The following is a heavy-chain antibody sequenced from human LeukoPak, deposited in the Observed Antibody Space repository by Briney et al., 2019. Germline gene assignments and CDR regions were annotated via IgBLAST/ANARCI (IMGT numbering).Heavy chain of an antibody. CDR2: IDKSGSVT. D-gene: IGHD1-26*01. V-gene: IGHV3-48*04. CDR1: GFSFSIYG. J-gene: IGHJ3*02. CDR3: VRDHAGDYVYSLEI. Sequence: GGSLRLSCAASGFSFSIYGMSWVRQAPGKGLEWVSHIDKSGSVTDYADSAKGRFTISRDNAKNSLYLQMSSLRAEDTAVYYCVRDHAGDYVYSLEIWGRGTMVTVSS.